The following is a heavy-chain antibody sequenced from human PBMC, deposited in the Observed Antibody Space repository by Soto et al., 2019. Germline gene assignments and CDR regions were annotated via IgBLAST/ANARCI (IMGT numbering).Heavy chain of an antibody. CDR3: VRDHRWAFDI. V-gene: IGHV4-59*01. CDR1: GASISSSY. J-gene: IGHJ3*02. CDR2: VYYSGST. Sequence: SETLSLTCTVSGASISSSYWSWIRQSPGKGLECIGYVYYSGSTNYNPSLKSRVTISVDTSKNQFSLKLSSVTAADTAVYHCVRDHRWAFDIWGQGTVVTVSS. D-gene: IGHD2-15*01.